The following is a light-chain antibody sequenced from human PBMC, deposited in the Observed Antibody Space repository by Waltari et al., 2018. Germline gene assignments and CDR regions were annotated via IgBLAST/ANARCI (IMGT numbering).Light chain of an antibody. CDR3: QQTYTVPRS. CDR1: QSVRNY. CDR2: AAS. Sequence: DIQMTQSPPSLSASVGDTVTMTCRASQSVRNYLTWFQHKPGEAPKLLIHAASSLGFGVPSRFSGSGSETDFTLTIAGLQREDVGTYYCQQTYTVPRSFGQGTKVE. J-gene: IGKJ2*01. V-gene: IGKV1-39*01.